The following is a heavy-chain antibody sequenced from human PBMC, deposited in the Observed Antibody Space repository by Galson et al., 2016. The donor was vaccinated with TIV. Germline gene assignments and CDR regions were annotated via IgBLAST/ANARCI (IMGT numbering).Heavy chain of an antibody. V-gene: IGHV4-4*07. CDR2: IYSSGST. D-gene: IGHD6-19*01. CDR3: ARQSLAVAGAPFDP. Sequence: ETLSLTCTVSGGSISSYYWSWIRQPAGKGLEWIGRIYSSGSTKYNTSLKSRVTMSVDTSKSQFSLNLKSVTAADTAVYYCARQSLAVAGAPFDPWGQGTLVTVSS. CDR1: GGSISSYY. J-gene: IGHJ5*02.